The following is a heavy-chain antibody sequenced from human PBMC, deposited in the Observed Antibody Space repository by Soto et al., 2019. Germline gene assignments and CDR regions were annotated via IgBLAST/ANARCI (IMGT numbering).Heavy chain of an antibody. CDR3: ASTAPGRDSLYYYYGMDV. CDR2: IYSGGST. D-gene: IGHD4-4*01. Sequence: GGSLRLSCAASGFTVSSNYMSWVRQAPGKGLEWVSVIYSGGSTYYADSVKGRFTISRDNSKNTLYLQMNSLRAEDTAVYYCASTAPGRDSLYYYYGMDVWGQGTTVTVSS. CDR1: GFTVSSNY. J-gene: IGHJ6*02. V-gene: IGHV3-53*01.